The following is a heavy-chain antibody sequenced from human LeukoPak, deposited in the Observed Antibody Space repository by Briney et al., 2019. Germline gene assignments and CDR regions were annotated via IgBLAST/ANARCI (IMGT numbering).Heavy chain of an antibody. J-gene: IGHJ6*03. CDR1: GGSISSGSYY. CDR2: IYTSGST. CDR3: ARLVIRRRKYYYYYYMDV. D-gene: IGHD2-21*01. Sequence: SETRSLTCTVSGGSISSGSYYWSWIRQPAGKGLEGIGRIYTSGSTHYNPSLKSRVTISVDTSKNQFSLRLGSVTAADTAVYYCARLVIRRRKYYYYYYMDVWGKGTTVTVSS. V-gene: IGHV4-61*02.